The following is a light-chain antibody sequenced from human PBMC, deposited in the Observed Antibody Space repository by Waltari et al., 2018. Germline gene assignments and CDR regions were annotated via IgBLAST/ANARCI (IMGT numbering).Light chain of an antibody. CDR3: TSYAGSDKLL. CDR1: SSDVGTYNF. J-gene: IGLJ3*02. V-gene: IGLV2-8*01. CDR2: EVT. Sequence: QSALTQPPSASGSPGQSVTISCTGSSSDVGTYNFVSWYQQHPGNAPKLMIYEVTKRPSGVPDRFSGSKSGNTASLSVSGLQAEDEADYYCTSYAGSDKLLFGGGTKLTVL.